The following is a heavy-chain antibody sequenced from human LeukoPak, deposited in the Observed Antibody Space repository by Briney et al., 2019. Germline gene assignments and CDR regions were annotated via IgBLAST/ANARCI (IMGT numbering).Heavy chain of an antibody. D-gene: IGHD2-8*01. CDR2: INHSGYT. V-gene: IGHV4-34*01. CDR3: ARGRAGSGLMIN. CDR1: GGSFSGYY. J-gene: IGHJ4*02. Sequence: SETLSLTCAVYGGSFSGYYWNWIHQPPGRGLEWIGEINHSGYTNYNPSLKSRVTISVDTSKNQFSLKVSSVTAADTAVYYCARGRAGSGLMINWGQGTLVTVSS.